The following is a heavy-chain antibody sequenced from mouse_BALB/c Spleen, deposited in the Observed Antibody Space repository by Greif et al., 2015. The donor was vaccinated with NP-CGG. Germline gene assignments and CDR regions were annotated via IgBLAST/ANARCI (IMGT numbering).Heavy chain of an antibody. CDR2: IRNKANGYTT. Sequence: EVKLVESGGGLVQPGGSLRLSCATSGFTFTDYYMSWVRQPPGKALEWLGFIRNKANGYTTEYSASVKGRFTISRDNSQSILYLQMNTLRAEDSATYYCARDIGYGNYVGDYWGQGTSVTVSS. CDR3: ARDIGYGNYVGDY. CDR1: GFTFTDYY. V-gene: IGHV7-3*02. J-gene: IGHJ4*01. D-gene: IGHD2-1*01.